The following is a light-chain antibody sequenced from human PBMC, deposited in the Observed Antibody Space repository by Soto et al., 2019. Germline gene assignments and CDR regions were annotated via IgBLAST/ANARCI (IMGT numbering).Light chain of an antibody. Sequence: ISQSLDTLSVPPRAGPTLSCRASTSGSSNLAACQQQTRQAPTRLIIGAASRATSIPARCSGSGSCRKDTLTISSLLSEDYAVYYCQQYNNWPPWTFGQGTKVDIK. CDR1: TSGSSN. V-gene: IGKV3-15*01. J-gene: IGKJ1*01. CDR3: QQYNNWPPWT. CDR2: GAA.